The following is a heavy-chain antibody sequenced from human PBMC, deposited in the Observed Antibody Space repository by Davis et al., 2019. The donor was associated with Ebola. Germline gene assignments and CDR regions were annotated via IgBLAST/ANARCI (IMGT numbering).Heavy chain of an antibody. J-gene: IGHJ6*02. D-gene: IGHD1-14*01. CDR2: INHSGST. V-gene: IGHV4-34*01. Sequence: SQTLSLTCAVHGGSFSGYYWSWIRQPPGKGLEWIGEINHSGSTNYNPSLKSRVTISVDTSKNQFSLKLSSVTAADTAVYYCARFPGRGYYYYGMDVWGQGTTVTVSS. CDR3: ARFPGRGYYYYGMDV. CDR1: GGSFSGYY.